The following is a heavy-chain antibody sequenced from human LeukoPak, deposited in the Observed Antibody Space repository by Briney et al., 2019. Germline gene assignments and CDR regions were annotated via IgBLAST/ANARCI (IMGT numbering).Heavy chain of an antibody. D-gene: IGHD1-26*01. CDR3: ARDQGGATSDP. Sequence: ASVKVSCKASGYTFTNYGISWVRQAPGQGLEWMGWINTDNGNTNYAQKLQGRVTMTTDTSTSTAYMELRTLRSDDTAVYYCARDQGGATSDPWGQGTLVTVSS. J-gene: IGHJ5*02. V-gene: IGHV1-18*01. CDR2: INTDNGNT. CDR1: GYTFTNYG.